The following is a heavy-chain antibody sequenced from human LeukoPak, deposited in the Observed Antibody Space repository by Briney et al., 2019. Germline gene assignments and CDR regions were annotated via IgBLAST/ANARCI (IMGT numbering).Heavy chain of an antibody. CDR1: GGTFSSYA. D-gene: IGHD3-22*01. V-gene: IGHV1-69*01. J-gene: IGHJ4*02. Sequence: ASVKVSDKASGGTFSSYAISWVRQAPGQGLEWMGGIIPIFGTANYAQKFQGRVTITADESTSTAYMELSSLRSEDTAVYYCARDSYYDSSGYYYGLRFDYWGQGTLVTVSS. CDR2: IIPIFGTA. CDR3: ARDSYYDSSGYYYGLRFDY.